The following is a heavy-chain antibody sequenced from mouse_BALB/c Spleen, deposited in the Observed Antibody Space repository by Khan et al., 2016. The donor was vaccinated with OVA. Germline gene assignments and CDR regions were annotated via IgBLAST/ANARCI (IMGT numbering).Heavy chain of an antibody. CDR1: GFTFSVYA. Sequence: EVELVESGGGLVKPGGSLKLSCAASGFTFSVYAMSWVRQTPEKRLEWVASISSGGSTYYPDSVKGRFTISRDNARNLLYLPMSSLRSEDTAMYYCSRGDYHGRGYFDVWGAGTTVTVSS. J-gene: IGHJ1*01. CDR3: SRGDYHGRGYFDV. D-gene: IGHD1-2*01. V-gene: IGHV5-6-5*01. CDR2: ISSGGST.